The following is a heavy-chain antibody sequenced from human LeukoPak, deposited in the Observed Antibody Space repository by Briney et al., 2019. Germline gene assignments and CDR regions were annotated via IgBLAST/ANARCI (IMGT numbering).Heavy chain of an antibody. CDR1: GFTFSDYY. CDR3: TTYSSSSGGIDY. D-gene: IGHD6-6*01. J-gene: IGHJ4*02. CDR2: ISTSGSTT. V-gene: IGHV3-11*01. Sequence: PGGSLRLSCAASGFTFSDYYLNWIRQAPGMGLEWVSCISTSGSTTYYADSVKGRFTVSRDNAKNSLSLQMNSLRDEDTAVYYCTTYSSSSGGIDYWGQGTLVTVSS.